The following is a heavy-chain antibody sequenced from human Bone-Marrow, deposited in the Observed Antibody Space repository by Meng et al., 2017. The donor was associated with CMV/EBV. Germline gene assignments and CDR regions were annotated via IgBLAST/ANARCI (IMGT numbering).Heavy chain of an antibody. Sequence: LSLTCAASGFSFSSYEMNWVRQAPGKGLEWVSYISSSGSTRYYGDSVRGRFTISRDNAENSLYLQMNSLRAEDTAVYYCTREGIYADTGDAFEIWGQGTMVTVSS. CDR3: TREGIYADTGDAFEI. J-gene: IGHJ3*02. CDR1: GFSFSSYE. D-gene: IGHD2/OR15-2a*01. V-gene: IGHV3-48*03. CDR2: ISSSGSTR.